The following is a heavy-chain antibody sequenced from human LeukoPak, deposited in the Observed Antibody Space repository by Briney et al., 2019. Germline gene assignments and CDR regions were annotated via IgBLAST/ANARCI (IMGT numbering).Heavy chain of an antibody. J-gene: IGHJ4*02. CDR3: AKDSSGSGWNYFDY. Sequence: GGSLRLSCAASGFTFDDYAMHWVRQAPGKGLEWVSGISWNSGSIGYADSVKGRFTISRDNAKNSLYLQMNSLRPEDTALYYCAKDSSGSGWNYFDYWGQGTLVTVSS. CDR2: ISWNSGSI. V-gene: IGHV3-9*01. D-gene: IGHD2-15*01. CDR1: GFTFDDYA.